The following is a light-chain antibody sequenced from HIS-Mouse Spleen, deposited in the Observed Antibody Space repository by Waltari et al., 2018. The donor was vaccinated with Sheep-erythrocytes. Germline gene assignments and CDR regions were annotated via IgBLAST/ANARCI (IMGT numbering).Light chain of an antibody. V-gene: IGLV2-11*01. Sequence: QSALTPPRSVSGSPGPSVTISCTGTSSDVGGYHYVSWYQQHPGKAPTLMIYDVSKRPSGVPDRFSGSKSGNTASLTISGLQAEDEADYYCCSYAGSYTWVFGGGTKLTVL. CDR1: SSDVGGYHY. CDR2: DVS. CDR3: CSYAGSYTWV. J-gene: IGLJ3*02.